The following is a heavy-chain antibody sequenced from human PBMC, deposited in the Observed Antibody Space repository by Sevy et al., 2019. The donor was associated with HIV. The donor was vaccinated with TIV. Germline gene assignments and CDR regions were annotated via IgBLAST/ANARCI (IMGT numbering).Heavy chain of an antibody. D-gene: IGHD2-2*02. CDR3: ASADIVVVPAAIGFNYYYYYGMDV. Sequence: GGSLRLSCAASGFTFSSYSMNWVRQAPGKGLEWVSSISSSSSYIYYADSVKGRFTISRDNAKNSLYLQMNSLRAEDTAVYYCASADIVVVPAAIGFNYYYYYGMDVWGQGTTVTVSS. J-gene: IGHJ6*02. CDR1: GFTFSSYS. CDR2: ISSSSSYI. V-gene: IGHV3-21*01.